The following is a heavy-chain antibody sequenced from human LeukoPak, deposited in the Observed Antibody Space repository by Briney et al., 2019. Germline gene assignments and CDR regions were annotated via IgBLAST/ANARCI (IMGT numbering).Heavy chain of an antibody. J-gene: IGHJ4*02. Sequence: PGGSLRLSCAASGFTFRSYGMHWVRQAPGKGLEWVALISYDGSNKYCADSVKGRFTISRDNSKNTLYLQMNSLRAEDTAVYYCAKGSRWQQLAYFDYWGQGTLATVSS. CDR3: AKGSRWQQLAYFDY. CDR2: ISYDGSNK. CDR1: GFTFRSYG. D-gene: IGHD6-13*01. V-gene: IGHV3-30*18.